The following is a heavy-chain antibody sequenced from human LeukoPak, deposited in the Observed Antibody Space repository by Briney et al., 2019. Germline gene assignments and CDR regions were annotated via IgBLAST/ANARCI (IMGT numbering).Heavy chain of an antibody. CDR3: ARGSHRYCSGGSCYSYYYYYMDV. Sequence: GGSLRLSCAASGFTFSSYWMSWVRQAPGKGLEWVANIKQDGSEKYYVDSVKGRFTISRDNAKNSLYLQMNSLRAEDTAVYYCARGSHRYCSGGSCYSYYYYYMDVWGKGTTVTISS. J-gene: IGHJ6*03. CDR1: GFTFSSYW. CDR2: IKQDGSEK. D-gene: IGHD2-15*01. V-gene: IGHV3-7*01.